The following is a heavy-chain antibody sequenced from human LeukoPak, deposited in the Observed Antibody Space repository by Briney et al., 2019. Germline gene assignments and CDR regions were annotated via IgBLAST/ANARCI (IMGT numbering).Heavy chain of an antibody. CDR2: IYYSGST. V-gene: IGHV4-31*03. Sequence: SETLSLTCTVSGGSISSVGYYWSWIRQHPGKGLEWIGYIYYSGSTYYNPSLKSRVTISVDTSKNQFSLKLSSVTAADTAVYYCVRRRGGYGDPGMDVWGKGTTVTVSS. CDR1: GGSISSVGYY. D-gene: IGHD4-17*01. J-gene: IGHJ6*04. CDR3: VRRRGGYGDPGMDV.